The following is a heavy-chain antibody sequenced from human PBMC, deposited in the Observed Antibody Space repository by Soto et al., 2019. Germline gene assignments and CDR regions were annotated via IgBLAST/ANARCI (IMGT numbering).Heavy chain of an antibody. CDR1: GGYIASRHW. CDR3: ARLLGREYSGYVYGALDY. V-gene: IGHV4-4*02. J-gene: IGHJ4*02. Sequence: SETMSHTYAVAGGYIASRHWRSWVRQSTGKGLEWIGEVYHSGRTNYNPSLKSRVTISVDTSKTQFSLKLSSVTAADTAVYYCARLLGREYSGYVYGALDYWGKGTLVPVFS. CDR2: VYHSGRT. D-gene: IGHD5-12*01.